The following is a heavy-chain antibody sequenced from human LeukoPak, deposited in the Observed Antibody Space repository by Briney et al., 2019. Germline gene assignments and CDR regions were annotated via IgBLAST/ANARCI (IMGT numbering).Heavy chain of an antibody. CDR3: ARDGGHAFDL. D-gene: IGHD3-16*01. J-gene: IGHJ2*01. CDR2: IRYDASNE. V-gene: IGHV3-30*02. Sequence: GGSLRLSCAASGFTFSSSGMHWVRQAPGKGLEWVAFIRYDASNEYYADSVKGRFTISRDNSKNTLYLQMNSLRAEDTAVYYCARDGGHAFDLWGRGTLVTVSS. CDR1: GFTFSSSG.